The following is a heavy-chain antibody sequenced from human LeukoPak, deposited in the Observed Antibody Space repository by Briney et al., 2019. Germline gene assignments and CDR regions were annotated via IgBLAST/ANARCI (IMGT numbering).Heavy chain of an antibody. V-gene: IGHV4-39*01. J-gene: IGHJ1*01. CDR1: GDSVSRSDSY. Sequence: PSETLSLTCTVFGDSVSRSDSYWDWIRQPPGKGLEWIGTIYYSGRTYYSPSLKSRVTISVDTSNNQFSLNLSSVTAADTALYFCARRRYYYSSGYLDWGQGTLVTVSS. CDR3: ARRRYYYSSGYLD. D-gene: IGHD3-22*01. CDR2: IYYSGRT.